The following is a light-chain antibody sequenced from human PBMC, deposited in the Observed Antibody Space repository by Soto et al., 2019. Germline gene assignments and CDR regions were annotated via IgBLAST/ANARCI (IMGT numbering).Light chain of an antibody. CDR1: QSISSW. V-gene: IGKV1-5*01. CDR3: QQYNSYSPFT. CDR2: DAS. Sequence: DIQMTQSPSTLSASVGDRVTITCRASQSISSWLAWYQQKPGKAPKLLIYDASSLESGVPSRFSGRGSGTDFALTISSLQPDDFATSYCQQYNSYSPFTFCPGTKVDIK. J-gene: IGKJ3*01.